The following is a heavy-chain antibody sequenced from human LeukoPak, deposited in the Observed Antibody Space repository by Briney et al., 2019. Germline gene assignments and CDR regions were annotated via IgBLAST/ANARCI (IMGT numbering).Heavy chain of an antibody. V-gene: IGHV5-51*01. Sequence: GESLKISCEGSGYSFTSYWIGWVRQMPGKGLEWMGIIYPGDSDTRYSPSFQGQVTISADKSINTAYLQWSSLKASDTAMYYCARQPPYCSTTSCYFDFWGQGPWSPSPQ. J-gene: IGHJ4*03. CDR1: GYSFTSYW. CDR3: ARQPPYCSTTSCYFDF. D-gene: IGHD2-2*01. CDR2: IYPGDSDT.